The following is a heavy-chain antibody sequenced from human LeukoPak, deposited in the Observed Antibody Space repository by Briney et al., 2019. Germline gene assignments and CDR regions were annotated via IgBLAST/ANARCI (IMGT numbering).Heavy chain of an antibody. CDR2: IKQDGSEK. CDR3: AKDIVVVPAAIRGSFDY. D-gene: IGHD2-2*01. J-gene: IGHJ4*02. V-gene: IGHV3-7*01. CDR1: GFTFSSYW. Sequence: GGSLRLSCAASGFTFSSYWMSWVRQAPGKGLEWVANIKQDGSEKYYVDSVKGRFTISRDNAKNSLYLQMNSLRAEDTAVYYCAKDIVVVPAAIRGSFDYWGQGTLVTVSS.